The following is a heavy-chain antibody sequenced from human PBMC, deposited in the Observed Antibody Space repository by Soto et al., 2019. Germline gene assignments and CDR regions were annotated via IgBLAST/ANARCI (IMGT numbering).Heavy chain of an antibody. CDR1: GFTFSSYG. Sequence: ESGGGVVQPGRSLRLSCAASGFTFSSYGMHWVRQAPGKGLEWGAVISYDGSNKYYADSVKGRFTISRDNSKNTLYLQMNSLRAEDTAVYYCARELELRGYYYYGMDVWGQGTTVTVSS. J-gene: IGHJ6*02. V-gene: IGHV3-30*03. CDR2: ISYDGSNK. D-gene: IGHD1-7*01. CDR3: ARELELRGYYYYGMDV.